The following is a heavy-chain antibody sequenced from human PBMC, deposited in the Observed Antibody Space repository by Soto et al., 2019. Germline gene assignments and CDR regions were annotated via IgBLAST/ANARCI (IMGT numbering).Heavy chain of an antibody. J-gene: IGHJ6*03. CDR2: INHSGST. D-gene: IGHD6-13*01. CDR3: ARVRGIAAGYYMDV. Sequence: SETLSLTCAVYCGSFSGYYWSWIRQPPGKGLEWIGEINHSGSTNYNPSLKSRVTISVDTSKNQFSLKLSSVTAADTAVYYCARVRGIAAGYYMDVWGKGTTVTVSS. V-gene: IGHV4-34*01. CDR1: CGSFSGYY.